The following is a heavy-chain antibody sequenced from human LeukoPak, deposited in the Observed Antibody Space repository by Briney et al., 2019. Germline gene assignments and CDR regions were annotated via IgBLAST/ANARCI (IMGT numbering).Heavy chain of an antibody. D-gene: IGHD3-10*01. CDR3: ASHRGGFWFDP. CDR2: IYTSGST. V-gene: IGHV4-61*02. Sequence: PSETLSLTCTVSGGSISSGSYYWSWIRQPAGKGLEWIGCIYTSGSTNYNPSLKSRVTISVDTSKNQFSLKLSSVTAADTAVYYCASHRGGFWFDPWGQGTLVTVSS. CDR1: GGSISSGSYY. J-gene: IGHJ5*02.